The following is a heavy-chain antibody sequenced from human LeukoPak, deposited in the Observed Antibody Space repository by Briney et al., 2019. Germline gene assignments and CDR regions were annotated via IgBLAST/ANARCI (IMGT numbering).Heavy chain of an antibody. V-gene: IGHV3-48*03. CDR2: ISSSCSTI. D-gene: IGHD3-10*02. J-gene: IGHJ6*04. Sequence: QPGGSLRLSCAASGFTFSNYEMNWVHQAPGKGLDWVSYISSSCSTIYYADSLKGRCTISRDTAKNSLYLQSNSLRGEDTAVYYCAELGITMIGGVWGKGTTVTISS. CDR1: GFTFSNYE. CDR3: AELGITMIGGV.